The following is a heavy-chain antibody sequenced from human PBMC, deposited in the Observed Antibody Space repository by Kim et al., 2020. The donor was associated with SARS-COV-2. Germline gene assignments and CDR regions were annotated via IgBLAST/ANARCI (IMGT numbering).Heavy chain of an antibody. V-gene: IGHV1-69*01. CDR3: ARGQEDYVSYYYGMDV. Sequence: KFQGRVTITADESTSTAYMELSSLRSEDTAVYYCARGQEDYVSYYYGMDVWGQGTTVTVSS. D-gene: IGHD4-17*01. J-gene: IGHJ6*02.